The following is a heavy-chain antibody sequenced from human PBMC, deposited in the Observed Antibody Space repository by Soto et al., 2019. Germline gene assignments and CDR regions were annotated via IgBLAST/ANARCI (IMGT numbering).Heavy chain of an antibody. J-gene: IGHJ5*02. Sequence: ASVKVSCKASGYTFTGYYMHWVRQAPGKGLEWMGWINPNSGGTNYAQKFQGWVTMTRDTSISTAYMELSRLRSDDTAVYYCARGGVVAALSYNWFDPWGQGTLVTVSS. V-gene: IGHV1-2*04. CDR2: INPNSGGT. D-gene: IGHD2-15*01. CDR3: ARGGVVAALSYNWFDP. CDR1: GYTFTGYY.